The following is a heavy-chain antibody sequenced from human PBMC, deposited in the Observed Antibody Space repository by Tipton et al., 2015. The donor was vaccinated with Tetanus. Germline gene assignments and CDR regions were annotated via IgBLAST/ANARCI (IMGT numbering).Heavy chain of an antibody. CDR2: IYPGDSDT. J-gene: IGHJ4*02. Sequence: MQLVQSGGEVKKPGESLKISCKGSGYIFNNYWIGWVRQKPGKGLEWMGTIYPGDSDTRYSPSFQGQVTISVDKPINTAYLQWSSLKASDTSMFYCARAHCTDGVCNFDFWGQGALVTVAS. CDR1: GYIFNNYW. CDR3: ARAHCTDGVCNFDF. V-gene: IGHV5-51*01. D-gene: IGHD2-8*01.